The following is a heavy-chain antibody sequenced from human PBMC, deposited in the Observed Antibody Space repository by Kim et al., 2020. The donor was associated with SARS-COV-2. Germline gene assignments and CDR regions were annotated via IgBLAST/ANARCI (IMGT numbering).Heavy chain of an antibody. CDR3: ARRYYYGSGSPPSFDP. V-gene: IGHV4-4*02. D-gene: IGHD3-10*01. CDR1: GGSISSSNW. CDR2: IYHSGST. Sequence: SETLSLTCAVSGGSISSSNWWSWVRQPPGKGLEWIGEIYHSGSTNYNPSLKSRVTISVDKSKNQFSMKLSSVTAADPAVYYCARRYYYGSGSPPSFDPWGQGTLVTVSS. J-gene: IGHJ5*02.